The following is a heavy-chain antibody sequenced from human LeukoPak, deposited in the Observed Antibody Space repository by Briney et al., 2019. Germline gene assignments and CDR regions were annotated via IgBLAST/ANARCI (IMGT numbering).Heavy chain of an antibody. D-gene: IGHD5-18*01. Sequence: ASVKVSCKASGYTFTSYGITWVRQAPGQGLEWMGWISPYNGNTNYAQKLQGRVTMATDTSTSTAYMELGSLRSDDTAVFYCARGGYSSGLDSWGQGTLVTVSS. V-gene: IGHV1-18*01. CDR3: ARGGYSSGLDS. J-gene: IGHJ4*02. CDR1: GYTFTSYG. CDR2: ISPYNGNT.